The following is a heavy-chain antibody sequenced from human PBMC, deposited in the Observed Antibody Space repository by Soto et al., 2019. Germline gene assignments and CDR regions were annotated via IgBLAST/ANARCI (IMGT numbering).Heavy chain of an antibody. CDR3: ARDAYYGHYLRGFDY. V-gene: IGHV4-61*08. J-gene: IGHJ4*02. Sequence: SETLSLTGTVSGGSVSSGGYYWSWIRQPPGKGLEWIGYIYYIGSTNYNPSLKSRVTISVDTSKNQFSLKLSSVTAADTAVYYCARDAYYGHYLRGFDYLGQGTLLTVSS. D-gene: IGHD4-17*01. CDR2: IYYIGST. CDR1: GGSVSSGGYY.